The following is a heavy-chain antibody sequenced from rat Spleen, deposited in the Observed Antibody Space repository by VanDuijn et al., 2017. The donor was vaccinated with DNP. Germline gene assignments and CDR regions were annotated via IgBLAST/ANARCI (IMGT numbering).Heavy chain of an antibody. CDR2: ISPTGDST. CDR1: GFIFSDYD. V-gene: IGHV5S23*01. J-gene: IGHJ1*01. CDR3: VTHYNYWFFDF. Sequence: EVQLVESGGGLLQPGRSLKLSCAASGFIFSDYDMAWVRQAPTKGLEWVASISPTGDSTYYQDSVKGRFTASRDDAKNILYLQMDSLRSEDTATYYCVTHYNYWFFDFWGPGTMVSVSS.